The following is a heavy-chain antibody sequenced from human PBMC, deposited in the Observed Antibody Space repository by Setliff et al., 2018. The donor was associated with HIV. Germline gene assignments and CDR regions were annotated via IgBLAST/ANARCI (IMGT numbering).Heavy chain of an antibody. Sequence: PGESLKISCKGSGYSFTSYWIGWVRQMPGKGLEWMGIIHPRDSETRYSPSFQGQVTISADTSVSTAYLEWSSLKASDTAIYFCARHGSMVPGLDPWGQGTLVTVSS. CDR3: ARHGSMVPGLDP. D-gene: IGHD2-21*02. J-gene: IGHJ5*02. CDR1: GYSFTSYW. CDR2: IHPRDSET. V-gene: IGHV5-51*01.